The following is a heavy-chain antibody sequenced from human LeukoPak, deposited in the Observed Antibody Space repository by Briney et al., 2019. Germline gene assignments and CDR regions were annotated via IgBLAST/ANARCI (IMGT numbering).Heavy chain of an antibody. J-gene: IGHJ4*02. Sequence: GGSLRLSCSASGFSFSSYGMSWVRQAPGKGLEWVSGLSASDGSAYYADSVKGRFTISGDNSKNTLYLQMNSLRAEDTALYYCAKNIGGYDYWGQGTLVTVSS. CDR2: LSASDGSA. CDR1: GFSFSSYG. D-gene: IGHD5-12*01. CDR3: AKNIGGYDY. V-gene: IGHV3-23*01.